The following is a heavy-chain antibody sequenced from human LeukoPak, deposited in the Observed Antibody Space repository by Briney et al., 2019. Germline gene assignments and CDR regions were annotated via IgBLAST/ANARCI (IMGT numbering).Heavy chain of an antibody. Sequence: SETLPLTCTVSGGSISSYYWSWIRQPAGKGLEWIGRIYTSGSTNYNPSLKSRVTMSVDTSKNQFSLKLSSVTAADTAVYYCARCPRSGIVGAIIGAFDIWGQGTMVTVSS. V-gene: IGHV4-4*07. CDR2: IYTSGST. D-gene: IGHD1-26*01. CDR3: ARCPRSGIVGAIIGAFDI. J-gene: IGHJ3*02. CDR1: GGSISSYY.